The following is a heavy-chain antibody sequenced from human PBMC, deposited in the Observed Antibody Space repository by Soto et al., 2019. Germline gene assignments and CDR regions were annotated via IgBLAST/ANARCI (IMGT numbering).Heavy chain of an antibody. V-gene: IGHV1-18*01. J-gene: IGHJ5*02. D-gene: IGHD4-17*01. Sequence: ASVKVSCKASGYTFTRSGISWVRQAPGQGLEWLGWINPDNGNTNYAQHLQGRVSLTTDTSTSTAYMDLRSLRSDDTAVYYCARIVSDYSWFDPWGQGTLVTVSS. CDR1: GYTFTRSG. CDR3: ARIVSDYSWFDP. CDR2: INPDNGNT.